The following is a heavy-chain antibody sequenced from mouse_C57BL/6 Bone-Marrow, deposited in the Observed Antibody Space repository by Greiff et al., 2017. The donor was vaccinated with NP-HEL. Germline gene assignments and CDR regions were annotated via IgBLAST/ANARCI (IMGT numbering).Heavy chain of an antibody. CDR1: GFTFSSYA. V-gene: IGHV5-4*01. CDR3: ARDRRRLYLGQFAY. CDR2: ISDGGSYT. J-gene: IGHJ3*01. D-gene: IGHD1-2*01. Sequence: EVQGVESGGGLVKPGGSLKLSCAASGFTFSSYAMSWVRQTPEKRLEWVATISDGGSYTYYPDNVKGRFTISRDNAKNNLYLQMSHLKSEDTAMYYCARDRRRLYLGQFAYWGQGTLVTVSA.